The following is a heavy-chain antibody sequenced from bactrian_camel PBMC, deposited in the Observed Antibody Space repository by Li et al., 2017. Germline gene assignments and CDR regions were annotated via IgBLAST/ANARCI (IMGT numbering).Heavy chain of an antibody. D-gene: IGHD3*01. CDR1: GYTYRRHC. CDR2: VDSGGRTT. V-gene: IGHV3S40*01. Sequence: DVQLVESGGGSVEAGGSLRLSCVASGYTYRRHCMGWFRQAPGKGLEWVSSVDSGGRTTYYADSVKGRFTISRDNAKNTLYLQMNSLKTEDTAVYYCAAGRSRGQVAWSRLTRGQGTQVTVS. J-gene: IGHJ4*01. CDR3: AAGRSRGQVAWSRLT.